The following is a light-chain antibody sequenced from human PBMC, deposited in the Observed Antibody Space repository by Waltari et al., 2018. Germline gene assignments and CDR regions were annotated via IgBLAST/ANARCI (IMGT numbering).Light chain of an antibody. V-gene: IGLV3-19*01. CDR2: GKN. Sequence: SSELTLAPAVSVALVQTVRIPCQGESLRGYYASWYQQKPGQAPVLIIYGKNTRPSGIPDRFSGSSSGNTGSLTITGAQAEDEADYYCYSRDNSGDHLRVFGTGTKVTVL. CDR3: YSRDNSGDHLRV. CDR1: SLRGYY. J-gene: IGLJ1*01.